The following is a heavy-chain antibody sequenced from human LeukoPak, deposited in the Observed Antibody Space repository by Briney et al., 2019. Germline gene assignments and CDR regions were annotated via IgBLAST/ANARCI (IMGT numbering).Heavy chain of an antibody. V-gene: IGHV3-21*01. CDR2: ISSSSSYI. CDR3: ARDWFGEIYYYYYMDV. D-gene: IGHD3-10*01. J-gene: IGHJ6*03. Sequence: PGGSLRLSCAASGFTFSNYGMHWVRQAPGKGLEWVSSISSSSSYIYYADSVKGRFTISRDNAKNSLYLQMNSLRAEDTAVYYCARDWFGEIYYYYYMDVWGKGTTVTISS. CDR1: GFTFSNYG.